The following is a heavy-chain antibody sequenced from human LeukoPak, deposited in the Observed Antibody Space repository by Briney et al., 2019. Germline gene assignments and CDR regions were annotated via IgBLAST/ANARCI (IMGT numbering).Heavy chain of an antibody. CDR3: ARIDHYDRQYFDY. D-gene: IGHD3-9*01. Sequence: SETLSLTCAVSGYSISSGYYWGWIRQPPGKGLEWIGSIYHSGSTYYNPSLKSRVTISVDTSKNQFSLKLSSVTAADTAVYYCARIDHYDRQYFDYWGQGTLVTVSS. CDR1: GYSISSGYY. J-gene: IGHJ4*02. V-gene: IGHV4-38-2*01. CDR2: IYHSGST.